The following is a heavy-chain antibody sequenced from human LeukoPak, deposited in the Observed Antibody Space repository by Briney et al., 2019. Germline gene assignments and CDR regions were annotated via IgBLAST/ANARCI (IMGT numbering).Heavy chain of an antibody. CDR1: GFTFSSYA. CDR3: ARGGGSSWDY. V-gene: IGHV3-30-3*01. CDR2: ISYDGSNK. D-gene: IGHD6-13*01. J-gene: IGHJ4*02. Sequence: GRSLRLSCAASGFTFSSYAMHWVRQAPGKGLEWVAVISYDGSNKYYADSVKGRFTISRDNSKNTPYLQMNSLRAEDTAVYYCARGGGSSWDYWGQGTLVTVSS.